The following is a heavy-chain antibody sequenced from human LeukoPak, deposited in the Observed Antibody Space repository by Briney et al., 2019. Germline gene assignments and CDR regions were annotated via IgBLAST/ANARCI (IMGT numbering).Heavy chain of an antibody. CDR3: ARHIVGTGFDY. Sequence: PGGSLRLSCAASGFTFRDFSMHWVRQAPGKGLEWVSLMSGDGSATHYSDSVKGRFTISRDNAKNSLYLQMNSLRDEDTAVYYCARHIVGTGFDYWGQGTLVTVSS. J-gene: IGHJ4*02. CDR1: GFTFRDFS. V-gene: IGHV3-43*02. D-gene: IGHD5-12*01. CDR2: MSGDGSAT.